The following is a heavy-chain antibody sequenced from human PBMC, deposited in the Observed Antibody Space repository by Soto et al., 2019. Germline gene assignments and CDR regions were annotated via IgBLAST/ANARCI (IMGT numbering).Heavy chain of an antibody. CDR1: GFTFSDSI. V-gene: IGHV3-73*02. CDR2: ITSKNRGYAT. CDR3: TILVDTGVVTLAFAY. J-gene: IGHJ4*02. D-gene: IGHD5-18*01. Sequence: EVQLVESGGGLVQPGGSLKLSCAASGFTFSDSILHWVRQASGKGLEWIGRITSKNRGYATAYTASLTGRFVISRDDSKNTAYLQMNGLEVEDTAVYFCTILVDTGVVTLAFAYWGQGALVTVSS.